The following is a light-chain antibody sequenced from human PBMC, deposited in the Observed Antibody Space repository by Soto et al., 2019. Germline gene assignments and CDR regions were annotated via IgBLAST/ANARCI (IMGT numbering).Light chain of an antibody. V-gene: IGLV2-14*01. J-gene: IGLJ1*01. CDR3: CSYTRSSNHYF. Sequence: QSVMAHAASVSGTPGQSITISCTGTSSDIGGYDYVSWYQQRPGKAPKLMIYEVRYRPSGVSNRFSGSKSGNTASLTISGLQAEDEADYYCCSYTRSSNHYFFGSGTKVTVL. CDR2: EVR. CDR1: SSDIGGYDY.